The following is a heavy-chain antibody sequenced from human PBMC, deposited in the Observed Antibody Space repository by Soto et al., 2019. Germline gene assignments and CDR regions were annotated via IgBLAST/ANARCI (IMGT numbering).Heavy chain of an antibody. CDR3: TKVRADYYDSSGPNY. V-gene: IGHV3-49*03. Sequence: EVQLVESGGGLVQPGRSLRLSCTASGFTFGDYAMSWFRQAPGKGLEWVGFIRSKAYGGTTEYAASVEGRFTISRDDSKSIAYLQMNSLKTEDTAVYYCTKVRADYYDSSGPNYWGQGTLVTVSS. CDR1: GFTFGDYA. J-gene: IGHJ4*02. D-gene: IGHD3-22*01. CDR2: IRSKAYGGTT.